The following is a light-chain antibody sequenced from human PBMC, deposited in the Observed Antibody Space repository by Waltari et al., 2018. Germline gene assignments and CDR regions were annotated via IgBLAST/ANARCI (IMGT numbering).Light chain of an antibody. CDR3: QSYDRSLSVV. CDR1: GPNIGAGSD. J-gene: IGLJ2*01. Sequence: QSALTQPPSVSGAPGQRITISCTGSGPNIGAGSDVNWYQQFPGTAPKLLLYGNNNRPSGVPDRFFGSKTGTSASLAITGLQADDEADYYCQSYDRSLSVVFGGGTKLTVL. V-gene: IGLV1-40*01. CDR2: GNN.